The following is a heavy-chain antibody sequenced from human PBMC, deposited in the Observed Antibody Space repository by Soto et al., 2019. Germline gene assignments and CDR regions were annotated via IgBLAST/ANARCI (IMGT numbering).Heavy chain of an antibody. V-gene: IGHV4-59*01. D-gene: IGHD3-10*01. J-gene: IGHJ5*02. CDR3: ARDSGSGSYSYNYFDT. CDR2: ICHSGIT. Sequence: SETLSLTCAVSVASLSRDYCSWIRYPTGKGLEWIGYICHSGITKYSASLKIPVTISVDTHKTQFSLKLSYVTAADTAVYYCARDSGSGSYSYNYFDTWGQGTLVTVS. CDR1: VASLSRDY.